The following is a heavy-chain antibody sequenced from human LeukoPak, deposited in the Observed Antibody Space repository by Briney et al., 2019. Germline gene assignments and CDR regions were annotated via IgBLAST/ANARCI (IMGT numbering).Heavy chain of an antibody. Sequence: SETLSLTCTVSGGSISSYYWSWIRQPAGKGLEWIGRIYTSGSTNYNPSLKSRVTMSADTSKNQFSLKLSSVTAADTAVYYCARDSLPVAGTGSDAFDIWGQGTMVTVSS. CDR1: GGSISSYY. J-gene: IGHJ3*02. CDR2: IYTSGST. V-gene: IGHV4-4*07. CDR3: ARDSLPVAGTGSDAFDI. D-gene: IGHD6-19*01.